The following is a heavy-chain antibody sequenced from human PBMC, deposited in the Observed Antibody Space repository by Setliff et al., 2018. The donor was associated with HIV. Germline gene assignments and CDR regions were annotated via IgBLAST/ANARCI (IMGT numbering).Heavy chain of an antibody. V-gene: IGHV1-2*02. D-gene: IGHD1-1*01. J-gene: IGHJ4*02. Sequence: ASVKVSCKASGYTFTDYFIHWVRQAPGRGFEWMGWFSPHNGGTKTTQRFRGRVTMTRDTSINTAYMELSGLRSDDTAVYYCARQLSNSLESWGQGTPVTVSS. CDR3: ARQLSNSLES. CDR2: FSPHNGGT. CDR1: GYTFTDYF.